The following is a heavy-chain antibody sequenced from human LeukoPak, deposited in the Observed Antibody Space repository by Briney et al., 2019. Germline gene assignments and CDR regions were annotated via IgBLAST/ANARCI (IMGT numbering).Heavy chain of an antibody. J-gene: IGHJ4*02. CDR2: INPGNSDT. CDR3: ARLRWAAGDGYYFDY. CDR1: GYGFTTCW. Sequence: GESLKISCKGSGYGFTTCWIGWVRQMPGKGLEWIGVINPGNSDTRYSPSFQGQVTISADKSITTAYLQWSSLKAPDTAMYYCARLRWAAGDGYYFDYWGQGTPVTVSS. V-gene: IGHV5-51*01. D-gene: IGHD6-13*01.